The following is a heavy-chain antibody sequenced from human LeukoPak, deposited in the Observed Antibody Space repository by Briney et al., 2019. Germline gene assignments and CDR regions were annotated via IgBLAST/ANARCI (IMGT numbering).Heavy chain of an antibody. D-gene: IGHD2-2*01. CDR2: INHSGST. CDR3: ARVGYCSSTSCFPADY. J-gene: IGHJ4*02. CDR1: GGTFSGYY. Sequence: PSETLSLTCAVYGGTFSGYYWSWLRQPPGKGLEWIGEINHSGSTNYNPSLKSRVTISVDTSKNQFSLKLSSVTAADTAVYYCARVGYCSSTSCFPADYWGQGTLVTVSS. V-gene: IGHV4-34*01.